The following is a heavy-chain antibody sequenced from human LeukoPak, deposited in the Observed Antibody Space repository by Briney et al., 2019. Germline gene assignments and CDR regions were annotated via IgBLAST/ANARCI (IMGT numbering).Heavy chain of an antibody. D-gene: IGHD6-25*01. CDR3: AKEGQRFSSDFDY. CDR1: GLTFSSHD. J-gene: IGHJ4*02. Sequence: PGGSLRLSCVASGLTFSSHDMSWVRQTPGKGLEWVSVISNSGVRTYYADSVKGRFTISRDNSKNTLYLQMNSLRGEDTAIYYCAKEGQRFSSDFDYWGQGTLVTVSS. CDR2: ISNSGVRT. V-gene: IGHV3-23*01.